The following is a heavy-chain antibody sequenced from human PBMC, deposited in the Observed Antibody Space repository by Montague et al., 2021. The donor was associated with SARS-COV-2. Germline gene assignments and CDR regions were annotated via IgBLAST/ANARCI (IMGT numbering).Heavy chain of an antibody. Sequence: SETLSLTYTVSGYSISSGYYWGWIRQPPGKGLEWIGSIYHSGRTYYNPSLKSRVTISVDTSKNQFSLKLSSVTAADTAVYYCAVNSNYYYDSGMDVWGQGTTVTVSS. D-gene: IGHD4-11*01. CDR1: GYSISSGYY. CDR2: IYHSGRT. V-gene: IGHV4-38-2*02. J-gene: IGHJ6*02. CDR3: AVNSNYYYDSGMDV.